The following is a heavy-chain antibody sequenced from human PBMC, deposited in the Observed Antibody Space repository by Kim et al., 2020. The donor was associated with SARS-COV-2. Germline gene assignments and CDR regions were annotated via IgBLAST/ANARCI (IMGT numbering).Heavy chain of an antibody. J-gene: IGHJ6*02. CDR3: ARTEGITGTTAAWGHGMDV. V-gene: IGHV1-46*01. D-gene: IGHD1-20*01. CDR2: INPSGGST. CDR1: GYTFTSYY. Sequence: ASVKVSCKASGYTFTSYYMHWVRQAPGQGLEWMGIINPSGGSTSYAQKFQGRVTMTRDTSTSTVYMELSSLRSEDTAVYYCARTEGITGTTAAWGHGMDVWGQGTTVTVSS.